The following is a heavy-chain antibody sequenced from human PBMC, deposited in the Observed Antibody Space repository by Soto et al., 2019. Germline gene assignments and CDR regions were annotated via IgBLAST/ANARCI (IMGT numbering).Heavy chain of an antibody. CDR2: VYHSGST. CDR3: AVPGAGDFDY. V-gene: IGHV4-4*02. D-gene: IGHD6-13*01. Sequence: PSETLSLTCAVSGASISTNNWWSWVRQPPGKGLEWIGEVYHSGSTNCNPSLKSRVTISIDKSKNQFSLRLTSMTAADTAVYYCAVPGAGDFDYRSXGTLVTVSS. J-gene: IGHJ4*02. CDR1: GASISTNNW.